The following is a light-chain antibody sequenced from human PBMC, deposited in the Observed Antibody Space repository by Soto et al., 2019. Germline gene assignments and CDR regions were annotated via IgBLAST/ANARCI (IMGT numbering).Light chain of an antibody. CDR2: EAS. V-gene: IGKV1-9*01. J-gene: IGKJ4*01. CDR1: QGISNF. CDR3: QQLDSYPLT. Sequence: DIHLTQSPSFLSASVGDRVTITCRASQGISNFLAWYQQKPGKAPKLLICEASTLQSGVPSRISGSGSVTDFTLTISHMQHDDFATYYCQQLDSYPLTFGGGTKVET.